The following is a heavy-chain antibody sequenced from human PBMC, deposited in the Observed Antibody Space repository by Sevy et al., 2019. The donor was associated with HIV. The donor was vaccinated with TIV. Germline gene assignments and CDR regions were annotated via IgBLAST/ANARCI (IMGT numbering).Heavy chain of an antibody. CDR1: GGSFSGYY. D-gene: IGHD2-15*01. V-gene: IGHV4-34*01. Sequence: SETLSLTCAVYGGSFSGYYWSWIRQPPGKGLEWIGEINHSGSTNYNPSLKSRVTISEDTSKNQFSLKLSSVTAADTAVYYCARDVVLSPYYYYGMDVWGQGTTVTVSS. CDR2: INHSGST. J-gene: IGHJ6*02. CDR3: ARDVVLSPYYYYGMDV.